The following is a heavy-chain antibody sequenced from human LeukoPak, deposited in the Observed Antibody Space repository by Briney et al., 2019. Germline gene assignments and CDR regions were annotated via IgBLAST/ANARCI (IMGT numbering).Heavy chain of an antibody. Sequence: SETLSLTCAVSGGSINTYYWAWIRQHPGKGLEWIGHIYYSGSTFYNPYLKSRLTISVDNSKNQFSLKLSSVTAADTAVYYCARGYCNGATCYGFDYWGQGTLVTVSS. CDR2: IYYSGST. V-gene: IGHV4-31*11. J-gene: IGHJ4*02. CDR1: GGSINTYY. CDR3: ARGYCNGATCYGFDY. D-gene: IGHD2-15*01.